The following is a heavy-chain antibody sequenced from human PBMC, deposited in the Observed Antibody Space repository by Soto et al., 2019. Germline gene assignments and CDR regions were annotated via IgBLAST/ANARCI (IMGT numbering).Heavy chain of an antibody. D-gene: IGHD4-4*01. CDR2: IYPGDSDT. CDR1: GYSFTSYW. Sequence: PGESLKISCKGSGYSFTSYWIGWVRQMPGKGLEWMGIIYPGDSDTRYSPSFQGQVTISADKSISTAYLQWGSLKASDTAMYYCARLRVGTVTTVDYYYGMDVWGQGTTVTVSS. J-gene: IGHJ6*02. V-gene: IGHV5-51*01. CDR3: ARLRVGTVTTVDYYYGMDV.